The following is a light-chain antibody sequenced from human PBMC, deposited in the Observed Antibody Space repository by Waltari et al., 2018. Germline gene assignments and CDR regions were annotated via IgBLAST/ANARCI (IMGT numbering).Light chain of an antibody. CDR2: GAS. Sequence: EVVLTQSPGTLSLSPGERATHACRASQSVTSSYLAWSQQKPGQAPRLLIYGASSRATGIPDRFSGSGSGTDFTLTISRLEPEDFAVYYCQQYGSSPRTFGQGTKVEIK. CDR3: QQYGSSPRT. CDR1: QSVTSSY. V-gene: IGKV3-20*01. J-gene: IGKJ1*01.